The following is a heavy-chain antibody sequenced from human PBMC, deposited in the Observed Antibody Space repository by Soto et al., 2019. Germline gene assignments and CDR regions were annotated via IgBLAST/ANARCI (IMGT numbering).Heavy chain of an antibody. CDR2: IYYSGST. J-gene: IGHJ4*02. V-gene: IGHV4-39*01. Sequence: SETLSLTCTVSGGSISSSSYYWGWIRQPPGKGLEWIGSIYYSGSTYYNPSLKSRVTISVDTSKNQFSLKLSSVTAADTAVYYCARRGPSSGWYPFDYWGQGTLVTVSS. CDR1: GGSISSSSYY. CDR3: ARRGPSSGWYPFDY. D-gene: IGHD6-19*01.